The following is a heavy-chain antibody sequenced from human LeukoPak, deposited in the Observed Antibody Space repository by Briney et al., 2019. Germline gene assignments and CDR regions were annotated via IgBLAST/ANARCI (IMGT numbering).Heavy chain of an antibody. V-gene: IGHV3-30*04. D-gene: IGHD3-22*01. CDR3: ARESNSGYYLSY. CDR1: GFTFSFFA. Sequence: GGSLRLSCAASGFTFSFFAMYWVRQAPGKGLEWVAVISYDGSTKYYPESVKGRFTVSRDNSNNTLYLEMNSLRAEDTAVYYCARESNSGYYLSYWGQGTLVTVSS. CDR2: ISYDGSTK. J-gene: IGHJ4*02.